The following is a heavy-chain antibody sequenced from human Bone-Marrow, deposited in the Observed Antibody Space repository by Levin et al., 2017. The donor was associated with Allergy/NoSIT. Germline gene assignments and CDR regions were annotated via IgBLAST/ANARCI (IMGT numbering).Heavy chain of an antibody. Sequence: ASVKVSCAASGFTLSQYWMSWVRQPPGKGLEWVAKIKPDGTETYYVDSLKGRVTTSRDNTRKSLSLQINNLRAEDTAVYYCARDSFSTSSGLDYYYGLDVWGQGTTVTVSS. CDR1: GFTLSQYW. CDR3: ARDSFSTSSGLDYYYGLDV. J-gene: IGHJ6*02. V-gene: IGHV3-7*01. D-gene: IGHD2/OR15-2a*01. CDR2: IKPDGTET.